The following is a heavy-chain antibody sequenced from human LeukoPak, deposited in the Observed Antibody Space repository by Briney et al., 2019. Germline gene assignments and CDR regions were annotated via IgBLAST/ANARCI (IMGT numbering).Heavy chain of an antibody. V-gene: IGHV3-30*02. D-gene: IGHD2-2*01. CDR3: AKGVLQESWDIVVVPALYYFDY. J-gene: IGHJ4*02. CDR1: GFTFSSYG. Sequence: GGSLRLSCAASGFTFSSYGMHWVRQAPGKGLEWVAFIRYDGSNKYYADSVKGRFTISRDNSKNTLYLQMNSLRAEDTAVYYCAKGVLQESWDIVVVPALYYFDYWGQGTLVTVSS. CDR2: IRYDGSNK.